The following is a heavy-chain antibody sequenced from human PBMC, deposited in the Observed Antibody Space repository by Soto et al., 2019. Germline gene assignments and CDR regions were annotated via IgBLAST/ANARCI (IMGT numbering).Heavy chain of an antibody. CDR3: AIGAYSSSWYADY. J-gene: IGHJ4*02. V-gene: IGHV1-69*13. CDR1: GGTFSSYA. CDR2: IIPIFGTA. D-gene: IGHD6-13*01. Sequence: SVKFSCKASGGTFSSYAISWVRQAPGQGLEWMGGIIPIFGTANYAQKFQGRVTITADESTSTAYMELSSLRSEDTAVYYCAIGAYSSSWYADYWGQGTLVTVSS.